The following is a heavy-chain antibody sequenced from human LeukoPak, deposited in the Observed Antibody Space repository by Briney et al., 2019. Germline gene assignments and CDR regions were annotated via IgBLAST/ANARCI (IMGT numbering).Heavy chain of an antibody. J-gene: IGHJ3*02. V-gene: IGHV5-51*01. Sequence: GESLKISCKGSGYSFTSCWIGWVRQMPGKGLEWMGIIYPGDSDTRYSPSFQGQVTISADKSISTAYLQWSSLKASDTAMYYCARHSKVLRFLEWSDDAFDIWGQGTMVTVSS. CDR3: ARHSKVLRFLEWSDDAFDI. D-gene: IGHD3-3*01. CDR2: IYPGDSDT. CDR1: GYSFTSCW.